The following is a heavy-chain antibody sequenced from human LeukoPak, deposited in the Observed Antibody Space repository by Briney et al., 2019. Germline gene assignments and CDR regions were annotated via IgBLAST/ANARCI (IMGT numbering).Heavy chain of an antibody. J-gene: IGHJ3*02. V-gene: IGHV3-21*01. CDR3: ARRIAARRGYAFDI. Sequence: GGSLRLSCAASGFTFSSYSMNWVRQAPGKGLEWVSSISSSSSYIYYADSVKGRFTISRDNAKNSLYLQMNSLRAEDTAVYYCARRIAARRGYAFDIWGQGTMVTVSS. D-gene: IGHD6-6*01. CDR1: GFTFSSYS. CDR2: ISSSSSYI.